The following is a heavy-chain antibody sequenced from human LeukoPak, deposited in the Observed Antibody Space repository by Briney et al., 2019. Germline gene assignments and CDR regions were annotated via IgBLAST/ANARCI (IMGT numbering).Heavy chain of an antibody. Sequence: SETLSLTCTVSGVSISSYYWSWIRQPPGKGLEWIGYIYYSGSTNYNPSLKSRVTISVDTSKNQFSLKLSSVTAADTAVYYCARGGRIAADGFDYWGQGTLVTVSS. J-gene: IGHJ4*02. D-gene: IGHD6-13*01. CDR3: ARGGRIAADGFDY. V-gene: IGHV4-59*01. CDR1: GVSISSYY. CDR2: IYYSGST.